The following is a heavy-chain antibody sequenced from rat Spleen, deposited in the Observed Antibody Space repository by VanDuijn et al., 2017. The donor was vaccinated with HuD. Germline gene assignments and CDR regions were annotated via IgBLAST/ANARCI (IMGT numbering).Heavy chain of an antibody. D-gene: IGHD1-3*01. Sequence: EVQLVESGGCLVQPGRSLRLSCSASGFTFSTFAMAWVRQTPKKGLEWIATIASGGPNTFYPDSVKGRFTISRDNAKSTLFLQMDSLRSEDTATYYCATEDYGLTGFGYWGQGTLVTVSS. CDR2: IASGGPNT. V-gene: IGHV5-25*01. J-gene: IGHJ3*01. CDR3: ATEDYGLTGFGY. CDR1: GFTFSTFA.